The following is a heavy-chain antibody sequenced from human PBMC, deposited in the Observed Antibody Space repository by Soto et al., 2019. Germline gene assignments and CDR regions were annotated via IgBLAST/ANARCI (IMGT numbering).Heavy chain of an antibody. J-gene: IGHJ6*02. CDR1: GGSISGYY. CDR3: TRDGDGRMTTNPYYYYGMDV. V-gene: IGHV4-59*01. CDR2: VYYSGSA. Sequence: SETLSLTCTVSGGSISGYYWSWIRQPPGKGLEWIGNVYYSGSAKYNPTVKRRVSISVDTSKNQFSLNLSSVTAADTAVYYCTRDGDGRMTTNPYYYYGMDVWGPGITVTVSS. D-gene: IGHD2-21*02.